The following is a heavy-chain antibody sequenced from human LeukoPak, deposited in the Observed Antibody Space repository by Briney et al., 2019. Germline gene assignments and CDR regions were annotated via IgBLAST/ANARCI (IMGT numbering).Heavy chain of an antibody. J-gene: IGHJ4*02. CDR1: GGSISSTFYY. CDR2: IYHSGSS. CDR3: ARTSGRFGEPLSYYFDY. Sequence: SETLSLTCTVSGGSISSTFYYWSWIRQPPGTGLEWIGYIYHSGSSYYNPSLKSRLTISVDTSKNQFSLKLTSVTAADTAVYYCARTSGRFGEPLSYYFDYWGQGTLVTVSS. D-gene: IGHD3-10*01. V-gene: IGHV4-30-4*01.